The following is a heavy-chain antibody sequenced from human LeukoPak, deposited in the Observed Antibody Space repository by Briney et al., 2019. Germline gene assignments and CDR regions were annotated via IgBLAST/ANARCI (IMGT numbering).Heavy chain of an antibody. Sequence: GSLRLSCAASGFTFSSNYMSWVRQAPGKGLEWVSVIYSGGGTYYADSVKGRFTISRDNSKNTLYLQMNSLRAEDTAVYYCARSHPRITMVRGVIPNWFDPGGQGTLVTVSS. D-gene: IGHD3-10*01. CDR1: GFTFSSNY. V-gene: IGHV3-53*01. CDR3: ARSHPRITMVRGVIPNWFDP. J-gene: IGHJ5*02. CDR2: IYSGGGT.